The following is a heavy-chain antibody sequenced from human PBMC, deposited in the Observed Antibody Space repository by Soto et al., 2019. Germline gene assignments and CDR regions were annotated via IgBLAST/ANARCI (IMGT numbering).Heavy chain of an antibody. CDR3: AKGGHRLVVVAANPYLFDY. Sequence: PAGSLRLSCAASGFTFSSYAMSWVRQAPGKGLEWVSAISGSGGSTYYADSVKGRFTISRDNSKNTLYLQMNSLRAEDTAVYYCAKGGHRLVVVAANPYLFDYWGQGTLVTVSS. CDR2: ISGSGGST. D-gene: IGHD2-15*01. J-gene: IGHJ4*02. V-gene: IGHV3-23*01. CDR1: GFTFSSYA.